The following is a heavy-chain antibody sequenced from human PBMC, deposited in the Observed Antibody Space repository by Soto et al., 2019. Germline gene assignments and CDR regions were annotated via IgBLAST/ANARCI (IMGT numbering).Heavy chain of an antibody. CDR1: GFTFNSYS. J-gene: IGHJ4*02. Sequence: EVQLVESGGGFVQPGGSVRLSCAASGFTFNSYSMSWVRQAPGKGLEWVSYISSTSNTIYYADSVKGRFTISRDNAKNSLYLHMNSLSAEDTAVYYCARDRGCSGGICYRDLGYWGQGTLVTVSS. D-gene: IGHD2-15*01. CDR3: ARDRGCSGGICYRDLGY. V-gene: IGHV3-48*01. CDR2: ISSTSNTI.